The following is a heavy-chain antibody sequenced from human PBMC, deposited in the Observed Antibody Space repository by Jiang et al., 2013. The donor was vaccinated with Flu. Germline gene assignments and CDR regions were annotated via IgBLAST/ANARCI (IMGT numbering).Heavy chain of an antibody. D-gene: IGHD6-13*01. V-gene: IGHV1-69*04. CDR1: GGTFSSYA. CDR3: ARMYSSKGAFDY. J-gene: IGHJ4*02. CDR2: IIPILGIA. Sequence: SGAEVKKPGSSVKVSCKASGGTFSSYAISWVRQAPGQGLEWMGRIIPILGIANYAQKFQGRVTITADKSTSTAYMELRSLRSDDTAVYYCARMYSSKGAFDYWGQGTLVTVSS.